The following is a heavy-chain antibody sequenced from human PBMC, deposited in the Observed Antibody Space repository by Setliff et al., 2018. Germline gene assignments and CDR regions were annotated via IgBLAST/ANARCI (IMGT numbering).Heavy chain of an antibody. CDR1: GATFSSYG. Sequence: RASVKVSCKASGATFSSYGISWVRQAPGQGLEWMGGTIPMFGTTEYAQKFQGRLTIITDESTNTAFMQLSSLRSDDTAVYYCVREGVDSRSSTDYRYYMDVWAKGTTVTVSS. CDR2: TIPMFGTT. CDR3: VREGVDSRSSTDYRYYMDV. D-gene: IGHD3-22*01. J-gene: IGHJ6*03. V-gene: IGHV1-69*05.